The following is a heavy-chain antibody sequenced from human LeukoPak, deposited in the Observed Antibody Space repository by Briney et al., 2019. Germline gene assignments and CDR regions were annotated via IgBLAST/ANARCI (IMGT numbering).Heavy chain of an antibody. D-gene: IGHD3-22*01. CDR3: ASSYYDSSGYYYRALDY. J-gene: IGHJ4*02. CDR2: ISHDGSKK. V-gene: IGHV3-30*03. CDR1: GFIFSSYG. Sequence: PGGSLRLSCAASGFIFSSYGMDWVRQAPGKGLEWVALISHDGSKKYYADSVKGRFTISRDNSKNTLYLQMNTLRAEDAAVYYCASSYYDSSGYYYRALDYWGQGTLVTVSS.